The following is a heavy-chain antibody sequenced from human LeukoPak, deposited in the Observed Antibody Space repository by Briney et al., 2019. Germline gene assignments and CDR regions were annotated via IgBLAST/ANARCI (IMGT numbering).Heavy chain of an antibody. J-gene: IGHJ4*02. D-gene: IGHD3-10*01. Sequence: GGSLRLSCAASGFTFSSYWMHWVRQAPGKGLVWVSRINSDGSRTSYADSVKGRFTISRDNAKNTLYLQMNSLRAEDTAVFYCARGPMVRTNLFDYWGQGTLVTVSS. CDR1: GFTFSSYW. CDR3: ARGPMVRTNLFDY. CDR2: INSDGSRT. V-gene: IGHV3-74*01.